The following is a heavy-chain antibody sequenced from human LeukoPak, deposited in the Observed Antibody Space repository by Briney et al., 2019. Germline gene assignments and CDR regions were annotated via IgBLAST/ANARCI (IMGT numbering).Heavy chain of an antibody. D-gene: IGHD4-17*01. Sequence: ASVKVSCKASGYTFTGYYMHWVRQAPGQGLEWMGWINPNSGGTNYAQKFQGRVTMTRDTSISTAYMDLSRLRSDDTAVYYCARDRETVLLNAFDIWGQGTMVTVSS. CDR2: INPNSGGT. J-gene: IGHJ3*02. V-gene: IGHV1-2*02. CDR1: GYTFTGYY. CDR3: ARDRETVLLNAFDI.